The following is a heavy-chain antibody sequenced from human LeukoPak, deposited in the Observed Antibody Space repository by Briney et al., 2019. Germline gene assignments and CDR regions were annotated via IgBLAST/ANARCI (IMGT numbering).Heavy chain of an antibody. CDR3: ARDPRPYSSSWPYYFDY. D-gene: IGHD6-13*01. J-gene: IGHJ4*02. Sequence: PGGSLRLSCAASGFTFSSYSMNWVRQAPGKGLEWVSSISSSSSYIYYADSVKGRFTISRDNAKNPLYLQMNSLRAEDTAVYYCARDPRPYSSSWPYYFDYWGQGTLVTVSS. V-gene: IGHV3-21*01. CDR1: GFTFSSYS. CDR2: ISSSSSYI.